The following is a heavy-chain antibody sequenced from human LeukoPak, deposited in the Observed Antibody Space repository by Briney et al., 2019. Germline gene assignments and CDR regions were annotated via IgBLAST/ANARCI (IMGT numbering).Heavy chain of an antibody. D-gene: IGHD3-16*02. J-gene: IGHJ4*02. CDR1: GFTFSTFA. Sequence: GGSLRLSCAASGFTFSTFAMIWVRQPPGKGLEWVSSIFPSGGEIHYADSVRGRFTISRDNSKSTLSLQMNSLRAEDTAVYYCAREKLYYDYVWGSYRESYSFDSWGQGTLVTVSS. V-gene: IGHV3-23*01. CDR2: IFPSGGEI. CDR3: AREKLYYDYVWGSYRESYSFDS.